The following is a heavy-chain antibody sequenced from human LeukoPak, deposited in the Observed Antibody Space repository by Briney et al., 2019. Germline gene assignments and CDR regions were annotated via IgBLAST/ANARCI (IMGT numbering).Heavy chain of an antibody. V-gene: IGHV1-2*02. D-gene: IGHD2-15*01. CDR3: ARDRGYCSGGSCYGFDP. J-gene: IGHJ5*02. CDR1: GYTFTGYY. Sequence: ASVKVSCKASGYTFTGYYMHWVRQAPGQGLEWKGWINPNSGGTNYAQKFQGRVTMTRDTSISTAYMELSRLRSDDTAVYYCARDRGYCSGGSCYGFDPWGQGTLVTVSS. CDR2: INPNSGGT.